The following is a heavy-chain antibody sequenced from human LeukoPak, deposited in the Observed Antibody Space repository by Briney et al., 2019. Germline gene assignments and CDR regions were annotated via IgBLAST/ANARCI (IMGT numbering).Heavy chain of an antibody. V-gene: IGHV4-38-2*01. D-gene: IGHD3-3*01. CDR2: IYHSGST. Sequence: SETLSLTCAVSGYSISSGYYWGWIRQPPGKGLEWIGSIYHSGSTYYNPSLKSRVTISVDTSKNQFSLKLSSVTAADTAVYYCARHRRLNAWSGYYRPFDYWGQGTRVTVSS. CDR3: ARHRRLNAWSGYYRPFDY. CDR1: GYSISSGYY. J-gene: IGHJ4*02.